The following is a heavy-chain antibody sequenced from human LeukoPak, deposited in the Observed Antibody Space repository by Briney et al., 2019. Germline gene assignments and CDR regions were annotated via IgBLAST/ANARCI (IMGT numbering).Heavy chain of an antibody. Sequence: PGGSLRLSCAASGFTFSNYWMSWVRQAPGKGLEWVANIKQDGSEKYYVDSVKGRFTISRDNAENSLYLQMNSLRAEDTAVYYCARGTWIQLWLPFDYWGQGTLVTVSS. CDR2: IKQDGSEK. V-gene: IGHV3-7*01. CDR3: ARGTWIQLWLPFDY. J-gene: IGHJ4*02. D-gene: IGHD5-18*01. CDR1: GFTFSNYW.